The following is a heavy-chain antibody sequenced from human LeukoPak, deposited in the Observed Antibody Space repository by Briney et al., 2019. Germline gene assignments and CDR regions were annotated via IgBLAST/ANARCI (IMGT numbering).Heavy chain of an antibody. CDR2: IYTSGST. CDR3: ARAREMATTYFDY. Sequence: SETLSLTCTVSGGSISSYYWIWIRQPPGKGLGWIGYIYTSGSTNYNPSLKSRVTISVDTSKNQFSLKLSSVTAADTAVYYCARAREMATTYFDYWGQGTLVTVSS. CDR1: GGSISSYY. V-gene: IGHV4-4*09. J-gene: IGHJ4*02. D-gene: IGHD5-24*01.